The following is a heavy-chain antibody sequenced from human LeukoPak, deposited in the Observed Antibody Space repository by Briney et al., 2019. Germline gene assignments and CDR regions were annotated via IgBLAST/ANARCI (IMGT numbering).Heavy chain of an antibody. CDR3: ARCNAAYYCGMDV. D-gene: IGHD2/OR15-2a*01. V-gene: IGHV3-66*01. Sequence: GGSLRLSCAASGLTVNDNFVSWVRQAPGKGLEWVSVIYSGGSTYYADSVKGRFTISRDNSKNTLYLQMNSLRAEDTAVYYCARCNAAYYCGMDVWGQGTTVTVSS. J-gene: IGHJ6*02. CDR2: IYSGGST. CDR1: GLTVNDNF.